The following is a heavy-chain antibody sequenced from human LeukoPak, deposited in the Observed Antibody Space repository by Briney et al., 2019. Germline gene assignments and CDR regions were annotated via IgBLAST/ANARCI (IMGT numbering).Heavy chain of an antibody. CDR3: AKDDRWLQFCC. V-gene: IGHV3-23*01. CDR2: IIPSGHTT. D-gene: IGHD5-24*01. Sequence: GGSLRLSCAASGFTFSSHGMNWVRQAPGKGLEWVSGIIPSGHTTYYADSVRGRFTISRDNSRNTLYLQMNSLRAEDTAVYYCAKDDRWLQFCCWGQGTLVTVSS. CDR1: GFTFSSHG. J-gene: IGHJ4*02.